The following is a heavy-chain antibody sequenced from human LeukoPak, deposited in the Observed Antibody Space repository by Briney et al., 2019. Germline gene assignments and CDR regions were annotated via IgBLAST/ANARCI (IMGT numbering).Heavy chain of an antibody. CDR1: GFTFSDYY. D-gene: IGHD7-27*01. CDR2: TYSGGST. CDR3: ARDPGGNWGY. Sequence: GGSLRLTCAASGFTFSDYYMSWIRQAPGKGLEWVSVTYSGGSTYYADSVKGRFTISRDNSKNTLYLQMNSLRAEDTAVYYCARDPGGNWGYWGQGTLVTVSS. J-gene: IGHJ4*02. V-gene: IGHV3-66*01.